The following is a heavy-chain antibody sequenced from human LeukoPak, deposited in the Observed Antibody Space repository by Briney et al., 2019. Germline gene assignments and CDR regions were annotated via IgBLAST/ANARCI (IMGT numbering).Heavy chain of an antibody. CDR1: GFTFSTYW. CDR2: IKQDGSEK. CDR3: ARERMQWLVRGSFDY. J-gene: IGHJ4*02. D-gene: IGHD6-19*01. Sequence: GGSLRLSCAASGFTFSTYWMSWVRQAPGKGLEWVAHIKQDGSEKYYVDSVKGRFTISRDNAKNSLYLQMNSLRAEDTAVYYCARERMQWLVRGSFDYWGQGTLVTVSS. V-gene: IGHV3-7*01.